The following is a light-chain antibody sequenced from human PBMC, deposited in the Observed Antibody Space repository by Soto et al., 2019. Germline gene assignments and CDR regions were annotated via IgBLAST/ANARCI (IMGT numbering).Light chain of an antibody. Sequence: QSVLTQPASASGTPGQRVTISCSGSSSNIGGNYEVWYQQLPGTAPQLLIYRNNQRPPGVPDRCSGSKSGTSASLAISGLRSEDEADYYCAAWDDSLSGVVFGGGTKLTVL. V-gene: IGLV1-47*01. CDR3: AAWDDSLSGVV. CDR2: RNN. J-gene: IGLJ2*01. CDR1: SSNIGGNY.